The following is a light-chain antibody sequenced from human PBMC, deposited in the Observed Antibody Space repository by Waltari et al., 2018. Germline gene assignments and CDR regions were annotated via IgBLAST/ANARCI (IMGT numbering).Light chain of an antibody. Sequence: DIQLTQSPSFLSASVGDRVTITCRASQGISSYLAWYQQKPRKAPKLLIYSASTLQSGVPSRFSDSGSGTEFTLAISSLQPEDFATYYCQQLSSYPITFGQGTRLEIK. J-gene: IGKJ5*01. V-gene: IGKV1-9*01. CDR1: QGISSY. CDR3: QQLSSYPIT. CDR2: SAS.